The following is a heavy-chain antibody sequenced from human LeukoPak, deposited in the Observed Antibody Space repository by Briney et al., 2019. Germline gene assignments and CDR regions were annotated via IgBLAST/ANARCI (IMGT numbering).Heavy chain of an antibody. CDR2: ISGSSGST. CDR3: AKDRSCINDVCHGVFEY. CDR1: GFIFSSYA. V-gene: IGHV3-23*01. D-gene: IGHD2-8*01. J-gene: IGHJ4*02. Sequence: GGSLRLSCAASGFIFSSYAMSWVRQAPGKGLEWVSNISGSSGSTYYADSVKGRFTISRDNSKNKVYLQMNSLRAEDTAVYYCAKDRSCINDVCHGVFEYWGRGTLVTVSS.